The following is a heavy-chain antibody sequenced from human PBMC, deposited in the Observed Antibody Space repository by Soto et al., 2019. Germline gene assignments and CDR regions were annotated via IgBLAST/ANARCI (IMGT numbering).Heavy chain of an antibody. CDR2: IIPIFGTA. CDR1: GGTFSSYA. D-gene: IGHD2-2*01. J-gene: IGHJ6*02. V-gene: IGHV1-69*13. CDR3: VLVVPAASPPYYYYGMDV. Sequence: GASVKVSCQASGGTFSSYAISWVRQAPGQGLEWMGGIIPIFGTANYAQKFQGRVTITADESTSTAYMELSSLRSEDTAVYYCVLVVPAASPPYYYYGMDVWGQGTTVTVSS.